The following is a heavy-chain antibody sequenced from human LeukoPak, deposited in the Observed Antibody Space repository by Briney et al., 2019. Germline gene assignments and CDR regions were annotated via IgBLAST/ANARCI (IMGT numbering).Heavy chain of an antibody. J-gene: IGHJ4*02. V-gene: IGHV3-23*01. Sequence: GGSMRLSCLTSGFTLSTNAMSWVRQAPGKGLEWISGISGSGASTYYADSVKGRFTISRDDSRNTLYLQMNSLRGDDTAVYYCAKDVGKWESLHFFDYWGQGTLVTVSS. CDR3: AKDVGKWESLHFFDY. CDR1: GFTLSTNA. CDR2: ISGSGAST. D-gene: IGHD1-26*01.